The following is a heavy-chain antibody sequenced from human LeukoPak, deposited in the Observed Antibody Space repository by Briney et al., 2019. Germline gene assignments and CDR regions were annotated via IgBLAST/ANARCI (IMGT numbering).Heavy chain of an antibody. D-gene: IGHD3-10*01. J-gene: IGHJ2*01. V-gene: IGHV4-59*08. Sequence: SETLSLTCTVSGGSISSYYWSWIREPPGKGLEWIGYIYYSGSTNYNPSLKSRVTISVDTSKNQFSLKLSSVTAADTAVYYCASLTYYYGSVDWYFDLWGRGTLVTVSS. CDR3: ASLTYYYGSVDWYFDL. CDR2: IYYSGST. CDR1: GGSISSYY.